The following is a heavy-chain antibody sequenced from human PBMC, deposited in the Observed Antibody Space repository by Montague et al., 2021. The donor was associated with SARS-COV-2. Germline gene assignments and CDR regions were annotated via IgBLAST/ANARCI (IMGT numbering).Heavy chain of an antibody. CDR1: GGSITDRTYY. V-gene: IGHV4-39*01. CDR2: INYSGTT. D-gene: IGHD6-13*01. Sequence: SETLSLTCSVSGGSITDRTYYWGCIRQFPGKGLEWIGAINYSGTTYYNPSLKSRVTISLDTAKNQFSLKMTSVTAADTAVYYCARHWGIAAAGNWGQGTLVTVSS. J-gene: IGHJ4*02. CDR3: ARHWGIAAAGN.